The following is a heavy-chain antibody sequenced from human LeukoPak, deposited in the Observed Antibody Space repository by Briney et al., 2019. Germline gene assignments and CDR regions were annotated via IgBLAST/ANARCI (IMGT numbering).Heavy chain of an antibody. V-gene: IGHV4-4*08. D-gene: IGHD2-2*02. CDR2: VSNSGST. CDR1: GGSISSYF. Sequence: PSETLSLTCTVSGGSISSYFWSWIRQPPGKGLEWIGYVSNSGSTNSNPSLKSRLTISADTSKNQFSLKMSSVTAADTAVYYCARDRCSSTSCYIGVGWGDNNNWYFDLWGRGTLVTVSS. J-gene: IGHJ2*01. CDR3: ARDRCSSTSCYIGVGWGDNNNWYFDL.